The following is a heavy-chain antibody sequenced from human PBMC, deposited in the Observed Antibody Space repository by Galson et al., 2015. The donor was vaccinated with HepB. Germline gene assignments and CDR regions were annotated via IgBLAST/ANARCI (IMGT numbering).Heavy chain of an antibody. V-gene: IGHV3-23*01. CDR2: ISGSGGST. CDR3: AKDVATTVVTPPLDY. CDR1: GFTFSSYA. D-gene: IGHD4-23*01. Sequence: SVRLSCTASGFTFSSYAMSWVRQAPGQGLEWVSGISGSGGSTYYADTVQGRFTISRDNSKNTAYLQMNSLRAEDTAVYYCAKDVATTVVTPPLDYWGQGTLVTVSS. J-gene: IGHJ4*02.